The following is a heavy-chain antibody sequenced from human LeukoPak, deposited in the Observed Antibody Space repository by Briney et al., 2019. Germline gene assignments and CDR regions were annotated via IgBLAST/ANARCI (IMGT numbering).Heavy chain of an antibody. CDR2: ISWNSGSI. Sequence: PGGSLRLSCAASGFTFDDYAMHWVQQAPGKGLEWVSGISWNSGSIGYADSVKGRFTISRDNAKNYLYLQMNSLRAEDMALYYCAKVKGRYCSSTSCSAFDYWGQGTLVTVSS. J-gene: IGHJ4*02. V-gene: IGHV3-9*03. CDR3: AKVKGRYCSSTSCSAFDY. CDR1: GFTFDDYA. D-gene: IGHD2-2*01.